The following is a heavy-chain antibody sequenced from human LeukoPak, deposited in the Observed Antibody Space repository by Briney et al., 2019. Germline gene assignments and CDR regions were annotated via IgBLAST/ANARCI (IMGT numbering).Heavy chain of an antibody. CDR3: ARVGPISWELLSSWFDP. J-gene: IGHJ5*02. CDR2: INPNSGGT. Sequence: ASVKVSCKASGYTFTGYYMHWVRQAPGQGLEWMGWINPNSGGTNYAQKFQGRVTMTRDTSISTAYTELSRLRSDDTAVYYCARVGPISWELLSSWFDPWGQGTLVTVSS. CDR1: GYTFTGYY. V-gene: IGHV1-2*02. D-gene: IGHD1-26*01.